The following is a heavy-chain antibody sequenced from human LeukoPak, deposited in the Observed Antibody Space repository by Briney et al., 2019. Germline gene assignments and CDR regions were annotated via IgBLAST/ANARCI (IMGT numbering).Heavy chain of an antibody. J-gene: IGHJ3*02. CDR1: GFTFDDYG. CDR3: ARGILGYCSGGSCLDAFDI. D-gene: IGHD2-15*01. V-gene: IGHV3-20*04. CDR2: INWNGGST. Sequence: GGSLRLSCAASGFTFDDYGMSWVRQAPGKGLEWVSGINWNGGSTGYADSVKGRFTISRDNAKNSLYLQMNSLRAEDTALYYCARGILGYCSGGSCLDAFDIWGQGTMVTVSS.